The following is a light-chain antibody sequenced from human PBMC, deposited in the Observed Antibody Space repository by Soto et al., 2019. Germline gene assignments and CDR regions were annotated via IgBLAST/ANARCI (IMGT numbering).Light chain of an antibody. J-gene: IGKJ1*01. Sequence: DIQMTQSPSSLSASVGDRVTITCRASQGISTYLAWYQQKPGKAPKNLIYGASTLQSGVPSRFSGSGSGTEFTLTISSLQPDDFATYYCQQYNTYPWTFGQGTKVEIK. CDR1: QGISTY. CDR3: QQYNTYPWT. V-gene: IGKV1-9*01. CDR2: GAS.